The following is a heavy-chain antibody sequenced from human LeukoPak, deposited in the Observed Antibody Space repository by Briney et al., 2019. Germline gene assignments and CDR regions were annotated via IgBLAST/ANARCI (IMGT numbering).Heavy chain of an antibody. CDR2: ISYDGSNK. CDR1: GFTFSSYG. V-gene: IGHV3-30*18. CDR3: AKAESNDMLTPFDS. D-gene: IGHD3-9*01. J-gene: IGHJ4*02. Sequence: GRSLRLSCAASGFTFSSYGMHWVRQAPGKGLEWVAVISYDGSNKYYADSVKSRFTISRDNSKNTLYLQMNSLRAEDTAVYYCAKAESNDMLTPFDSWGQGTLVTVSS.